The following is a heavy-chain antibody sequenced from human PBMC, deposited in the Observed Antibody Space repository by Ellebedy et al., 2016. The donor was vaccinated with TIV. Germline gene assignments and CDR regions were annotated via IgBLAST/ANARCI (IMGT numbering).Heavy chain of an antibody. Sequence: PGGSLRLSCAAAGFSLRNYAMHWVRQPPGKGLQWVALISYDGSEKYYADFVRGRFTISRETSTTTLSLQMNSLRLDDTAVYYCARSVAVAGAAYLDSWGQGTLVSVSA. D-gene: IGHD6-19*01. CDR3: ARSVAVAGAAYLDS. J-gene: IGHJ4*02. CDR1: GFSLRNYA. CDR2: ISYDGSEK. V-gene: IGHV3-30*04.